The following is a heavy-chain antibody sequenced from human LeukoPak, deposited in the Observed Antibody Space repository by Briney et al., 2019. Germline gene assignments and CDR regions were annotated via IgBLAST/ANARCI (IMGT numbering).Heavy chain of an antibody. CDR1: GFTFSSYA. CDR3: AKDREYCSGGSCYLNWFDP. J-gene: IGHJ5*02. V-gene: IGHV3-23*01. D-gene: IGHD2-15*01. CDR2: ISGSGGST. Sequence: GGTLRLSCAASGFTFSSYAMSWVRQAPGKGLEWVSAISGSGGSTYYADSVKGRFTISRDNSKNTLYLQMNSLRAEDTAVYYCAKDREYCSGGSCYLNWFDPWGQGTLVTVSS.